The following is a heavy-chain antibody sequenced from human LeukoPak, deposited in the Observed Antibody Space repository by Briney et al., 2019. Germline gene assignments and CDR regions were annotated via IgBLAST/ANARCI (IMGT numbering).Heavy chain of an antibody. D-gene: IGHD3-10*01. J-gene: IGHJ4*02. CDR1: GYTFTGYY. CDR2: ISAYNGST. V-gene: IGHV1-18*04. Sequence: ASVKVSCKASGYTFTGYYMHWVRQAPGQGLEWMGWISAYNGSTNYAQKLQGRVTMTTDTSTSTAYMELRSLRSDDTAVYYCASSLWFGEFAHWGQGTLVTVSS. CDR3: ASSLWFGEFAH.